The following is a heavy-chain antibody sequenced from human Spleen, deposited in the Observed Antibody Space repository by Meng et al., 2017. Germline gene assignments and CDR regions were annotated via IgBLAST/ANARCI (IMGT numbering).Heavy chain of an antibody. CDR3: ARNRTGGYDNKCFDS. CDR2: IHTSGST. J-gene: IGHJ5*01. D-gene: IGHD3-22*01. CDR1: GGSISSYY. Sequence: SETLSLTCTVSGGSISSYYWSWIRQPAGKGLEWIGRIHTSGSTNYNPSLKSRVTMSVDTSKNQFSLKLNSVTAADTAVYYCARNRTGGYDNKCFDSWGQGTLVTVSS. V-gene: IGHV4-4*07.